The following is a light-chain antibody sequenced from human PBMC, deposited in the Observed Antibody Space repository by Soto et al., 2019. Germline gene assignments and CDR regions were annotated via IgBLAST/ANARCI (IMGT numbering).Light chain of an antibody. CDR2: KAS. Sequence: DSQLIPPPSSLSASLGDRVTITCRASQTISSWLAWYQQKPGRAPKLLIYKASSLESGVPSRFSGSGYGTEFTLTISSLQPDDFATYYCKQYNSYWTFGQGTTVDIK. J-gene: IGKJ1*01. CDR1: QTISSW. V-gene: IGKV1-5*03. CDR3: KQYNSYWT.